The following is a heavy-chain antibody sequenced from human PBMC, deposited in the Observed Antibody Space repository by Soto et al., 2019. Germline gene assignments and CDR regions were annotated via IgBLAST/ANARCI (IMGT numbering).Heavy chain of an antibody. CDR2: IYYSGST. Sequence: PSETLSLTCTVSGGSISSYYWSWIRQPPGKGLEWIGYIYYSGSTNYNPSLKSRVTIPVDTSKNQFSLKLSSVTAADTAVYYGARGARGPYYFDYWGQGTLVTVSS. CDR3: ARGARGPYYFDY. J-gene: IGHJ4*02. CDR1: GGSISSYY. V-gene: IGHV4-59*01.